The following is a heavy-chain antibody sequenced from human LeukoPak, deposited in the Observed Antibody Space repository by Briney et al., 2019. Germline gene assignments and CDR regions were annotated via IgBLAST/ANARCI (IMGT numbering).Heavy chain of an antibody. J-gene: IGHJ5*02. V-gene: IGHV3-23*01. D-gene: IGHD2-15*01. Sequence: PGGSLRLSCTASGFTFSDYAMTWVRLAPGKGLEWVSSFSGSGDRTYYADSVKGRFTISRGNSKNTLYLQMNSPRAEDTAVYYCAKGTRDGSPFDPWGQGTLVTVSS. CDR1: GFTFSDYA. CDR2: FSGSGDRT. CDR3: AKGTRDGSPFDP.